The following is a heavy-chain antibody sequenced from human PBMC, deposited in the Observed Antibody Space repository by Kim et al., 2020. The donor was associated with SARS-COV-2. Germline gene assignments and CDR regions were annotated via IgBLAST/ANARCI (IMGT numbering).Heavy chain of an antibody. V-gene: IGHV3-7*01. D-gene: IGHD3-22*01. Sequence: YYLDSLRGRFTISRDNARNSLFLQMNTLTAEDTAIYYCASLLGVVTTFNYWGQGTLVTVSS. J-gene: IGHJ4*02. CDR3: ASLLGVVTTFNY.